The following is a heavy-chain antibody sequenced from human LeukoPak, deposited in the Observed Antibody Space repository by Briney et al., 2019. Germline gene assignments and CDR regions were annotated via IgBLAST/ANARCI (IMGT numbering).Heavy chain of an antibody. CDR1: GYSFTSYW. J-gene: IGHJ3*02. CDR3: ARRLRTTVTTRAFDI. V-gene: IGHV5-51*01. D-gene: IGHD4-11*01. CDR2: IHPGDSDT. Sequence: PGGSLRLSCKGSGYSFTSYWIGWVRQMPGKGLEWMGIIHPGDSDTRYSPSFQGQVTISADKSISTVYLQWSSLKASDTAMYYCARRLRTTVTTRAFDIWGQGTIVTVSS.